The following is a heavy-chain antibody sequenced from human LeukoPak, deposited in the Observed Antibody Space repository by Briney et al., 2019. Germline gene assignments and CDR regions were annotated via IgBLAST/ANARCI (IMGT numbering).Heavy chain of an antibody. V-gene: IGHV3-7*01. D-gene: IGHD3-9*01. CDR2: IKPDGSAK. Sequence: GGSLRLSCAASGFTFSSCAMTWFRQAPGQGLEWVANIKPDGSAKYCVDSVKGRFTISRDDAKNSLYLQMNSLRVEDTAVYYCARGPGSLTDYWGQGTLVTVSS. J-gene: IGHJ4*02. CDR1: GFTFSSCA. CDR3: ARGPGSLTDY.